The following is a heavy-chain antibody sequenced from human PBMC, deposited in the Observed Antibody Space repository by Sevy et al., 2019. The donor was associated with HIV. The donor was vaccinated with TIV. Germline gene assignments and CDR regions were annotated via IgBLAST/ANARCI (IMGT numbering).Heavy chain of an antibody. V-gene: IGHV4-59*01. CDR1: GGSIISYY. Sequence: ETLSLTCSVSGGSIISYYWSWIRQPPGKGLEWIGYIYYSGSSNYNPSLKSRVTISVDTSKNQFSLKLSSVTAADTAVYYCARGDLTGTTIGSIWFDPWGQGTLVTVSS. CDR3: ARGDLTGTTIGSIWFDP. CDR2: IYYSGSS. D-gene: IGHD1-7*01. J-gene: IGHJ5*02.